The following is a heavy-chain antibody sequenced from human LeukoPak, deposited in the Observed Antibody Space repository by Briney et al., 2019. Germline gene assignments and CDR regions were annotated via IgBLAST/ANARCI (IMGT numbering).Heavy chain of an antibody. CDR2: FDPEDGET. D-gene: IGHD3-22*01. CDR1: GYTLTELS. V-gene: IGHV1-24*01. J-gene: IGHJ4*02. Sequence: ASAKVSCKVSGYTLTELSMHWVRQAPGKGLEWMGGFDPEDGETIYAQKFQGRVTMTEDTSTDTAYMELSSLRSEDTAVYYCATGRIRGDYYDRLIDYWGQGTLVTVSS. CDR3: ATGRIRGDYYDRLIDY.